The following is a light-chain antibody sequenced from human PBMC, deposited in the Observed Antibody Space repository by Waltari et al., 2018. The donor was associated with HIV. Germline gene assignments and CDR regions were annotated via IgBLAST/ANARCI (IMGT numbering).Light chain of an antibody. CDR1: QRVLYSSNNKNY. J-gene: IGKJ4*01. CDR2: WAS. Sequence: DIVMTQSPDSLAVSMGERANINCKSSQRVLYSSNNKNYLAWYQPKPGQPPKLLIYWASTREFGVPDRFSGSGSGTDFTLTISSLQAEDVAVYYCQQYYSTPLTFGGGTKVEIK. CDR3: QQYYSTPLT. V-gene: IGKV4-1*01.